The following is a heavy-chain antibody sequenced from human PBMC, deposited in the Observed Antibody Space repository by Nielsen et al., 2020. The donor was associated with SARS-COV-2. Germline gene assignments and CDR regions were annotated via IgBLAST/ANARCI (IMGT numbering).Heavy chain of an antibody. Sequence: ASVKVSCMASGYTFTSYGISWVRQAPGQGLEWMGWISAYNGNTNYAQKLQGRVTMTTDTSTSTAYMELRSLRSDDTAVYYCARELPLNVLGEPRVNYYDSSGYAFDIWGQGTMVTVSS. CDR3: ARELPLNVLGEPRVNYYDSSGYAFDI. J-gene: IGHJ3*02. D-gene: IGHD3-22*01. V-gene: IGHV1-18*01. CDR2: ISAYNGNT. CDR1: GYTFTSYG.